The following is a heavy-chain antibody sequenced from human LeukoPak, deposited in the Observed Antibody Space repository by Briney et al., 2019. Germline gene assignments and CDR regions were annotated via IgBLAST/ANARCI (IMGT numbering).Heavy chain of an antibody. Sequence: SETLSLTCTVSGGSISSYYWSWIRQPPGKGLEWIGYIYTSGSTNCNPSLKSRVTISVDTSKNQFSLKLSSVTAADTAVYYCARQVPAATPWFDPWGQGTLVTVSS. V-gene: IGHV4-4*09. CDR2: IYTSGST. D-gene: IGHD2-2*01. CDR3: ARQVPAATPWFDP. CDR1: GGSISSYY. J-gene: IGHJ5*02.